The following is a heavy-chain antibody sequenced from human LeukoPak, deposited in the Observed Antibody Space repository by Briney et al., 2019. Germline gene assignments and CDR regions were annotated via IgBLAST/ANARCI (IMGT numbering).Heavy chain of an antibody. CDR1: GYTFTSYY. D-gene: IGHD3-10*01. Sequence: ASVKVSCKASGYTFTSYYMHWVRQAPGQGLEWMGIINPSSGSTSYTQKFQGRVTMTRDTSTSTVYMDPSSLRSEDTAVYYCARASSDFGELFPWGQGTLVTVSS. CDR2: INPSSGST. J-gene: IGHJ5*02. V-gene: IGHV1-46*01. CDR3: ARASSDFGELFP.